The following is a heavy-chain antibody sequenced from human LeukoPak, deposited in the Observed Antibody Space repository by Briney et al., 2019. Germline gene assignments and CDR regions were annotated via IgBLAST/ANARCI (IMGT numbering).Heavy chain of an antibody. D-gene: IGHD3-22*01. Sequence: SETLSLTCTVSGGSVSSNIYYWNWIRQPPGKGLEWIGYIYYSGSTNYNPSLKSRVTISVDTSKNQFSLKLTSLTAADTAVYYCAREDSSGYLGYWGQGTLVTVSS. J-gene: IGHJ4*02. CDR3: AREDSSGYLGY. CDR2: IYYSGST. CDR1: GGSVSSNIYY. V-gene: IGHV4-61*01.